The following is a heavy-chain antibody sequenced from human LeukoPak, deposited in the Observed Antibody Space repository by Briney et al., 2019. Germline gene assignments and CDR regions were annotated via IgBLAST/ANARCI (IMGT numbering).Heavy chain of an antibody. J-gene: IGHJ4*02. CDR3: ARGTLKAAATDFDY. CDR1: GFTFDDYG. CDR2: INWNGCST. V-gene: IGHV3-20*04. Sequence: GGSLRLSCAASGFTFDDYGMSWVRPAPGKGLEWVSGINWNGCSTGYADSVKGRFTISRDNAKNSLYLQMNSLRAEDTALYYCARGTLKAAATDFDYWGQGTLVTVSS. D-gene: IGHD6-13*01.